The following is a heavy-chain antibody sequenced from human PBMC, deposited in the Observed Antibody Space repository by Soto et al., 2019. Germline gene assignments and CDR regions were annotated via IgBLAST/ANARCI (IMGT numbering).Heavy chain of an antibody. J-gene: IGHJ5*02. D-gene: IGHD1-20*01. Sequence: QVQLQESGPGLVKPSQTLSLTCTVSGGSISSGGYYWSWIRQHPGKGLEWIGYIYYSGSTYYNPSRKSRVTIAVDTSKNQCSRKLSSVTAADTAVYYCARVGGINWFDPWGQGTLVTVSS. V-gene: IGHV4-31*03. CDR1: GGSISSGGYY. CDR3: ARVGGINWFDP. CDR2: IYYSGST.